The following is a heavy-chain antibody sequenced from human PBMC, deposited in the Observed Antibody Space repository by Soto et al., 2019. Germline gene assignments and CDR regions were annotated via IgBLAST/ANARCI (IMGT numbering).Heavy chain of an antibody. CDR1: GGSISSGDYY. V-gene: IGHV4-30-4*01. D-gene: IGHD3-22*01. CDR2: IYYSGST. J-gene: IGHJ6*02. CDR3: ASPTYYYDSSGPPDGMDV. Sequence: SLTCTVSGGSISSGDYYWSWIRQPPGKGLEWIGYIYYSGSTYYNPSLKSRVTISVDTSKNQFSLKLSSVTAADTAVYYCASPTYYYDSSGPPDGMDVWGQGTTVTVSS.